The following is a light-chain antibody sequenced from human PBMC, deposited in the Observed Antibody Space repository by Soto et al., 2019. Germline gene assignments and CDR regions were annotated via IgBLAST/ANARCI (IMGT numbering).Light chain of an antibody. CDR2: DAS. CDR1: QNVRGY. CDR3: QQNLGVHT. J-gene: IGKJ1*01. V-gene: IGKV3-11*01. Sequence: EIRFTHSPVTQSLSPEERATLSCRASQNVRGYLAWYQQKPGQAPRLLIYDASNRATGIPARFSGSGSGTDFTLTISSLEPEDSAVYYCQQNLGVHTFGQGTKVDI.